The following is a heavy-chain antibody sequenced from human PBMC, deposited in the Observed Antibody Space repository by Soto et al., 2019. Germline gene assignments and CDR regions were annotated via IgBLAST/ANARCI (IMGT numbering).Heavy chain of an antibody. CDR1: GFTFSSYS. CDR3: ARVDMDV. V-gene: IGHV3-30*03. Sequence: GGSLRLSCAASGFTFSSYSMNWVLQAPGKGLEWVAVISYDGSNKYYADSVKGRFTISRDNSKNTLYLQMNSLRAEDMAVYYCARVDMDVWGQGTTVTVSS. J-gene: IGHJ6*02. CDR2: ISYDGSNK.